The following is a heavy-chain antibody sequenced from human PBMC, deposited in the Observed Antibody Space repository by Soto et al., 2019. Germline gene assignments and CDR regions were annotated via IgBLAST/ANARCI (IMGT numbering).Heavy chain of an antibody. CDR3: ARLQHNDSGYYTYYFDY. J-gene: IGHJ4*02. Sequence: QVQLQESGPGLVQPSQTLSLTCTVSGGYINRGGDYWSWVRQHPGKGLEWIGYIHDSGRTYYNPSLKSRITKSVDTPKNHFSLKLSAVTAADTAVYYCARLQHNDSGYYTYYFDYWGQGTLVTGSS. V-gene: IGHV4-31*03. CDR2: IHDSGRT. CDR1: GGYINRGGDY. D-gene: IGHD3-22*01.